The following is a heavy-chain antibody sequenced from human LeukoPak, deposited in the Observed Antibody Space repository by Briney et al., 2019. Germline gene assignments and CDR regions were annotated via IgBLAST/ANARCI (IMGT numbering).Heavy chain of an antibody. CDR1: GGSVSSGSYY. D-gene: IGHD3-22*01. CDR3: ARILCYYDSIGYCQEDAFDI. J-gene: IGHJ3*02. CDR2: IYYSGST. Sequence: PSETLSLTCTVYGGSVSSGSYYWSWIRQPPGKGLEWIGYIYYSGSTNYNPSLKSRVTISVDTSKNQFSLKLSSVTAADTAVYYCARILCYYDSIGYCQEDAFDIWLHGSMLTVSS. V-gene: IGHV4-61*01.